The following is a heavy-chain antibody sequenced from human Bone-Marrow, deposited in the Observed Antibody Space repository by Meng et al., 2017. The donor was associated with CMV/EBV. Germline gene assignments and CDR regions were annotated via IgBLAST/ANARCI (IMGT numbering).Heavy chain of an antibody. V-gene: IGHV3-30*02. CDR2: IRYDGSNK. CDR3: AKDSSSWSTEPNYFDY. D-gene: IGHD6-13*01. CDR1: GFTFSSYG. Sequence: GGSLRLSCAASGFTFSSYGMHWVRQAPGKGLEWVAFIRYDGSNKYYADSVKGRFTISRDNSKNTLYLQMNSLRAEDTAVYYCAKDSSSWSTEPNYFDYWGQGTLVTVSS. J-gene: IGHJ4*02.